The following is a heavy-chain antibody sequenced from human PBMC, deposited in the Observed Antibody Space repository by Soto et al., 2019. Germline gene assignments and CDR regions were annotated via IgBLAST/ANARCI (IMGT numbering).Heavy chain of an antibody. Sequence: SQTLSFTWSLCGGSISGYYCTWMREPDGRVLEWIGRNYRSGNTNNSPSLQSRVTMSLDTSNNQFSLRLTSVTAADTAVYYCARGQLVSDSVDGGGQGTLVTVSS. D-gene: IGHD2-2*01. V-gene: IGHV4-4*07. CDR2: NYRSGNT. CDR1: GGSISGYY. CDR3: ARGQLVSDSVDG. J-gene: IGHJ4*02.